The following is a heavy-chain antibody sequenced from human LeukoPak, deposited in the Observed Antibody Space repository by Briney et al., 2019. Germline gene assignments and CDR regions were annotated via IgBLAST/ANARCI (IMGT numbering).Heavy chain of an antibody. J-gene: IGHJ4*02. CDR2: ITSSSSYI. CDR3: ARSYSSSRGTFDY. V-gene: IGHV3-21*01. Sequence: KTGVSLRLSCAASGFTFSSYGMNWVRQAPGKGLEWVSSITSSSSYIYYADSVKGRFTISRDNAKNSLYLQMNSLRAEDTAVYYCARSYSSSRGTFDYWGQGTLVTVSS. CDR1: GFTFSSYG. D-gene: IGHD6-6*01.